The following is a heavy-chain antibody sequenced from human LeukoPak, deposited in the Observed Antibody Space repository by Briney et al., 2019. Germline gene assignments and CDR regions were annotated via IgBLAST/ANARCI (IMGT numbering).Heavy chain of an antibody. D-gene: IGHD6-19*01. Sequence: ASVKVSCKASGYTFTGYYMHWVRQAPGQGLEWMGWINPNSGGTNYAQKFQGRVTMTRDTSISTAYMELSRLRSDDTAVYYCARYSVAGTGSEYFQHWGQGTLVTVSS. V-gene: IGHV1-2*02. CDR1: GYTFTGYY. J-gene: IGHJ1*01. CDR2: INPNSGGT. CDR3: ARYSVAGTGSEYFQH.